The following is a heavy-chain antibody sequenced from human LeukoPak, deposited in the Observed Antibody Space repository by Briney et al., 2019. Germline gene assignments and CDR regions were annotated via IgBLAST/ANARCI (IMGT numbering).Heavy chain of an antibody. V-gene: IGHV3-7*03. Sequence: TGGSLRLSCAASGFAFSSSWMSWVRQAPGKGLEWVANINKDATAKYYVDSVKGRFTISRDNAKNSRYLQMNGLRAEDTAVYYCAREDWFHFDYWGQGTLVTVSS. CDR2: INKDATAK. D-gene: IGHD3-10*01. CDR1: GFAFSSSW. J-gene: IGHJ4*02. CDR3: AREDWFHFDY.